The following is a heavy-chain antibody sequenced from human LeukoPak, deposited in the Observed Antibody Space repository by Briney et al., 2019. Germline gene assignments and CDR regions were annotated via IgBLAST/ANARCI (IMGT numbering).Heavy chain of an antibody. Sequence: PSETLSLTCTVSGGPISTYYWSWIRQPAGKGLEWIGRIFTSGITHYNPSLKSRVTMSIDTSKNQFSLRLSSVTAADTAVYYCARVFDEDVWGKGTTVTVSS. CDR3: ARVFDEDV. CDR1: GGPISTYY. CDR2: IFTSGIT. D-gene: IGHD2-21*01. J-gene: IGHJ6*04. V-gene: IGHV4-4*07.